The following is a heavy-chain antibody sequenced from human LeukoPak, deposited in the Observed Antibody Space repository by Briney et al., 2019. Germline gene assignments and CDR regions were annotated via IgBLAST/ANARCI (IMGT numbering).Heavy chain of an antibody. V-gene: IGHV3-30*18. J-gene: IGHJ6*03. CDR1: GFSFNNYG. CDR2: IWSRGGHE. Sequence: PGRSLRLSCAASGFSFNNYGMHWVRQAPGTGLEWVALIWSRGGHEFYADSVKGRFTISRDNSKNTLYLQMDSLRVEDTAVYYCAKDQVSYYYYYMDVWGKGTTVTVSS. CDR3: AKDQVSYYYYYMDV.